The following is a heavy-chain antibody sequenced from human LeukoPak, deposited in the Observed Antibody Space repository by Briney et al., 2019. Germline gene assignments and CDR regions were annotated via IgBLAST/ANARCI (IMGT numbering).Heavy chain of an antibody. D-gene: IGHD5-18*01. V-gene: IGHV4-61*02. CDR1: GGSISSGSYY. CDR2: IYTSGST. CDR3: ARGGDTAMATPFAY. J-gene: IGHJ4*02. Sequence: KASQTLSLTCTVSGGSISSGSYYWSWIRQPAGKGLEWIGRIYTSGSTNYNPSLKSRVTISVDTSKNQFSLKLSSVTAADTAVYYCARGGDTAMATPFAYWGQGTLVTVSS.